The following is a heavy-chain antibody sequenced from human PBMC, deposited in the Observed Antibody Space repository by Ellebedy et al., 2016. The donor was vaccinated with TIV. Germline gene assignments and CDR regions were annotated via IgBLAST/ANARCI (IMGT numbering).Heavy chain of an antibody. Sequence: PGGSLRLSCAASGFTFSNYWMHWVRQAPGKGLVWVSRIYNDGSSTSYADSVEGRFTISRDNPKNTVYLQMNSLRVEDTAVYYCVRDGSYDYGDYWGQGTVVTASS. J-gene: IGHJ4*02. CDR1: GFTFSNYW. V-gene: IGHV3-74*01. CDR2: IYNDGSST. CDR3: VRDGSYDYGDY. D-gene: IGHD3-16*01.